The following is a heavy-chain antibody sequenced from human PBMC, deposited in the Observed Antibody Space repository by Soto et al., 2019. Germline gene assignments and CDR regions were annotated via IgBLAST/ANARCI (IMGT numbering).Heavy chain of an antibody. Sequence: GASVKVSCKASGYTFTGYYMHWVRQAPGQGLEWMGWIDPNSGGTNYAQKFQGWVTMTRDTSISTAYMELSRLRSDDTAVYYCARHSSRWYNYGIDVWGQGTTVTVSS. CDR3: ARHSSRWYNYGIDV. J-gene: IGHJ6*02. CDR1: GYTFTGYY. D-gene: IGHD6-19*01. V-gene: IGHV1-2*04. CDR2: IDPNSGGT.